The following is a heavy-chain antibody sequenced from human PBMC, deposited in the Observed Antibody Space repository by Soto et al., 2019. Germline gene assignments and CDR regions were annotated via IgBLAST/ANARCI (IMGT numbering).Heavy chain of an antibody. Sequence: SETLSLTCTVSGGSISSGDYYWSWIRQPPGKGLEWIGYIYYSGSTYYNPSLKSRVTISVDTSKNQFSLKLSSVTAADTAVYYCASAYSSGWYPVDYWGQGTLVTVSS. CDR1: GGSISSGDYY. D-gene: IGHD6-19*01. CDR2: IYYSGST. V-gene: IGHV4-30-4*01. CDR3: ASAYSSGWYPVDY. J-gene: IGHJ4*02.